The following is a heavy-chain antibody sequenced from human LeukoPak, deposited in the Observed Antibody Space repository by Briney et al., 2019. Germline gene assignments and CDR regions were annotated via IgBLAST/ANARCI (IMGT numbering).Heavy chain of an antibody. CDR3: VRVGNYREFDY. Sequence: PGGSLRLSCAASGFTFSNYALHWVRQAPGKGLEYVSAISSNGDATFYANSVKGRFTISRDNSKNTLYPQMGSLRAGDMAVYYCVRVGNYREFDYWGQGTLVTVSS. CDR1: GFTFSNYA. V-gene: IGHV3-64*01. CDR2: ISSNGDAT. J-gene: IGHJ4*02. D-gene: IGHD1-7*01.